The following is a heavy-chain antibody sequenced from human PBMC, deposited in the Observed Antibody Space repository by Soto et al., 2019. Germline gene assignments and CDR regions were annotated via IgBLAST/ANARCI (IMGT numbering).Heavy chain of an antibody. V-gene: IGHV4-39*07. Sequence: QLQLQESGPGLVKPSETLSLTCSVSGDSISTSNYYWGWIRQHPGKVLEWIGHLLYIGGTYYNPSLKSRFSISVDTSKNEFSLKLTSITAADTAIYFCARRGGGDYLFDSWGQGILVTVSS. J-gene: IGHJ4*02. CDR2: LLYIGGT. CDR1: GDSISTSNYY. D-gene: IGHD4-17*01. CDR3: ARRGGGDYLFDS.